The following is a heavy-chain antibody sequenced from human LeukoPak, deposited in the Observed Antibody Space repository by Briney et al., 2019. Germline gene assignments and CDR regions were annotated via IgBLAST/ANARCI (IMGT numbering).Heavy chain of an antibody. CDR2: IISDGSST. CDR3: ARVQYCGGDCPRRPLDY. J-gene: IGHJ4*02. CDR1: GFTFSSYW. Sequence: QAGGSLRLSCAASGFTFSSYWMHWVRQAPGKGLVWVSRIISDGSSTNYADSVKGRFTISRDNAKNSLYLQMNSLRDEDTAIYYCARVQYCGGDCPRRPLDYWGQGTLVTVSS. D-gene: IGHD2-21*02. V-gene: IGHV3-74*01.